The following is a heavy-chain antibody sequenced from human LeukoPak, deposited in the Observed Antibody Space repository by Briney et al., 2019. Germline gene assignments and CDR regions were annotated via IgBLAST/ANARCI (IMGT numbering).Heavy chain of an antibody. CDR3: ARDIQTDCSGGSCYRGGFDP. V-gene: IGHV4-59*12. D-gene: IGHD2-15*01. Sequence: SETLSLTCTVSGGSISSYYWSWIRQPPGKGLEWIGYIYYSGSTYYNPSLKSRVTISVDTSKNQFSLKLSSVTAADTAVYYCARDIQTDCSGGSCYRGGFDPWGQGTLVTVSS. J-gene: IGHJ5*02. CDR2: IYYSGST. CDR1: GGSISSYY.